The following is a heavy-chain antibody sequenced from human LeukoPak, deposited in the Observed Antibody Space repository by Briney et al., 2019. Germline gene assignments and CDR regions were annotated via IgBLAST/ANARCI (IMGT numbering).Heavy chain of an antibody. CDR3: ARHLSWSGYPKVDY. CDR1: GASISSSSYY. CDR2: IYHSGST. D-gene: IGHD3-3*01. V-gene: IGHV4-39*01. J-gene: IGHJ4*02. Sequence: PSETLSLTCTVSGASISSSSYYWGWIRQPPGKGLEWIGSIYHSGSTYYNPSLKSRVTISVDTSKNQFSLRLSSVTAADTAMYYCARHLSWSGYPKVDYWGQGSLVTVSP.